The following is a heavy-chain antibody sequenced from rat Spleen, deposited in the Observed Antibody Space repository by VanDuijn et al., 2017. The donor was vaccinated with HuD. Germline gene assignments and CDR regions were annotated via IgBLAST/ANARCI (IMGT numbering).Heavy chain of an antibody. CDR3: TREIIRGTRDWFAD. CDR1: GFTFSSFP. Sequence: EVQLVESGGGLVQAGRSMKLSCAASGFTFSSFPMAWVRQAPTMGLEWVATISSNGNNIYYRDSVKGRFTISRDYVTSTLYLQMNSLRSEDTATYYCTREIIRGTRDWFADWGQGTLVTVSS. V-gene: IGHV5-46*01. CDR2: ISSNGNNI. D-gene: IGHD4-3*01. J-gene: IGHJ3*01.